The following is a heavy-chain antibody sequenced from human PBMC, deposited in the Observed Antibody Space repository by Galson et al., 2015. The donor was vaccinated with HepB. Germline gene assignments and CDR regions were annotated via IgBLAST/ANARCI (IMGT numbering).Heavy chain of an antibody. D-gene: IGHD6-6*01. J-gene: IGHJ5*02. CDR2: VGTYSVTT. V-gene: IGHV1-18*01. CDR1: GYTITKYG. CDR3: ARDWATAARVDCFDP. Sequence: SVKVSCKASGYTITKYGISWVRQAPGQGLEWLGWVGTYSVTTNHAQKFQNRITMTTDTSTNTAYMELRSLTPDDTAIYFCARDWATAARVDCFDPWGQGTLVTVSS.